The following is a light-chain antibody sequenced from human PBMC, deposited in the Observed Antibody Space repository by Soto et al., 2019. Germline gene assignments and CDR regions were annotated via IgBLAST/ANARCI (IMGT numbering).Light chain of an antibody. CDR2: GAF. CDR3: QQSYITLYS. CDR1: QILNNR. J-gene: IGKJ2*01. V-gene: IGKV1-39*01. Sequence: DIQMTRSPSTLSASVGDSVTITCRASQILNNRLSWYQQKPGKAPNLLISGAFNFQSGVPSRFGGGGSGTDFTLTISSLQPEDFATYYCQQSYITLYSFGQGTRLEIK.